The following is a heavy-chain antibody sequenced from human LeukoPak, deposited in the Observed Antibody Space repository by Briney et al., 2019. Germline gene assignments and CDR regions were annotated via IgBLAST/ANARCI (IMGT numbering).Heavy chain of an antibody. Sequence: PGGSLRLSCAASGFIFSDCAMHWVRQAPGKGLEHVSTISYNGGGTYYAASVRDRFTISRDNSKNTLYLQMNSLRAEDTAVYYCAREYGSVLGDYWGQGTLVTVSS. CDR1: GFIFSDCA. CDR3: AREYGSVLGDY. J-gene: IGHJ4*02. D-gene: IGHD3-10*01. CDR2: ISYNGGGT. V-gene: IGHV3-64*02.